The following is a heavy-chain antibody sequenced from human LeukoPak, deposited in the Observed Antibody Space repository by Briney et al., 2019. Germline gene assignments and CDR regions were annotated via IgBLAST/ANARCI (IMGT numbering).Heavy chain of an antibody. CDR2: IYSGGST. CDR1: GFTVSSNY. J-gene: IGHJ6*02. V-gene: IGHV3-66*01. D-gene: IGHD2-15*01. CDR3: ARDHCSGGSCYSYYYGMDV. Sequence: GGSLRLSCAASGFTVSSNYMSWVRQAPGKGLEWVRVIYSGGSTYYADSVEGRFTISRDNSKNTLYLQMNSLRAEDTAVYYCARDHCSGGSCYSYYYGMDVWGQGTTVTVSS.